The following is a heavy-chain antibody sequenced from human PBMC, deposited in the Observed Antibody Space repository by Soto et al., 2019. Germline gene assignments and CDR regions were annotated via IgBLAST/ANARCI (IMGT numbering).Heavy chain of an antibody. CDR1: GGSISSGDYY. CDR3: ASRRSAPYFDY. Sequence: QVQLQESGPGLVKPSQTLSLTCTVSGGSISSGDYYWSWIRQPPGKGLEWIGYIYYSGSTYSTPSLKSRVTIAVDTSKNPFTLKLSSVPAADTAVYYCASRRSAPYFDYWGQGTLVTVSS. V-gene: IGHV4-30-4*01. CDR2: IYYSGST. J-gene: IGHJ4*02. D-gene: IGHD3-3*01.